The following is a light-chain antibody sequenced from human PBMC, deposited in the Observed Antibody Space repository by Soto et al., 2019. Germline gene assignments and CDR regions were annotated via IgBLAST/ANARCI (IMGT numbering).Light chain of an antibody. J-gene: IGKJ1*01. CDR3: QQYGSSRT. Sequence: IVLTQSPCTLSLSPGVRATLSCRASQSVSNNLTWYQQKPGQPPRLLIYGASTRATGVPGRFSGSGSGTEFTLTISSLQSEDFAVYYCQQYGSSRTFGQGTKVDIK. CDR1: QSVSNN. CDR2: GAS. V-gene: IGKV3-15*01.